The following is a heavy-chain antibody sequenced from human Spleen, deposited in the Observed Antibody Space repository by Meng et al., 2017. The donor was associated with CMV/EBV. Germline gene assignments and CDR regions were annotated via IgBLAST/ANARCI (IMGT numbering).Heavy chain of an antibody. CDR3: ARDARGLEMATITGAFDI. CDR1: GYTFTNYY. D-gene: IGHD5-24*01. V-gene: IGHV1-46*01. J-gene: IGHJ3*02. Sequence: ASVKVSCKASGYTFTNYYMHWVRQAPGQGLEWMGIINPSGGSTSYAQKFQGRVTMTRDTSTSTVYMELSSLRSEDTAVYYCARDARGLEMATITGAFDIWGQGTMVTVSS. CDR2: INPSGGST.